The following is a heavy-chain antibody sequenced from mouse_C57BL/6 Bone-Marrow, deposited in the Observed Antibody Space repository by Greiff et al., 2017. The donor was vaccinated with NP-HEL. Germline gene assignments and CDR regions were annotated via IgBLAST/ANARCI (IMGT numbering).Heavy chain of an antibody. CDR2: IWGVGST. CDR3: ASGYGSSKAWFAY. J-gene: IGHJ3*01. Sequence: VMLVESGPGLVAPSQSLSITCTVSGFSLTSYGVDWVRQSPGKGLEWLGVIWGVGSTNYNSALKSRLSISKDNSKSQVFLKMNSLQTDDTAMYYCASGYGSSKAWFAYWGQGTLVTVSA. CDR1: GFSLTSYG. D-gene: IGHD1-1*01. V-gene: IGHV2-6*01.